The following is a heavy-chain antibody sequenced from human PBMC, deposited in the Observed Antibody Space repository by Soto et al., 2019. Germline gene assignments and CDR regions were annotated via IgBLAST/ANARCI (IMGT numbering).Heavy chain of an antibody. V-gene: IGHV1-2*02. CDR3: ATCSGGSCYANWFDP. CDR2: INPNSGGT. Sequence: QVQLVQSGAEVKKPGASVKVSCTASGYTFTDYYMHWVRQAPGQGLEWMGWINPNSGGTNYAQKFQGRVTMTRDTSISTAYMELSGLRSDDTAVYYCATCSGGSCYANWFDPWCQGTLVTVSS. J-gene: IGHJ5*02. CDR1: GYTFTDYY. D-gene: IGHD2-15*01.